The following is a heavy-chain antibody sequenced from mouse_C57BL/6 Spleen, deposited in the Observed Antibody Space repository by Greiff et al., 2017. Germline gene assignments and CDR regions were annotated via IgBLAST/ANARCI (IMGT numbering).Heavy chain of an antibody. CDR1: GYTFTSYW. V-gene: IGHV1-53*01. D-gene: IGHD2-1*01. J-gene: IGHJ4*01. CDR3: AREGDYGNPYYYAMDY. CDR2: INPSNGGT. Sequence: VQLQQPGTELVKPGASVKLSCKASGYTFTSYWMHWVKQRPGQGLEWIGNINPSNGGTNYNEKFKSKATLTVDKSSSTAYMQLSSLTSEDSAVYYCAREGDYGNPYYYAMDYWGQGTSVTVSS.